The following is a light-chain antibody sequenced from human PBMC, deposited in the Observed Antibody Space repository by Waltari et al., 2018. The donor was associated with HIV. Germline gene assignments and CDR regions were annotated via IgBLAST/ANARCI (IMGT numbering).Light chain of an antibody. CDR2: DSN. CDR3: LLSYDGDVV. CDR1: AGGLNRALC. V-gene: IGLV7-46*01. J-gene: IGLJ2*01. Sequence: QPVVTQEPSLPVSPGGTVILTCASSAGGLNRALCPSWFQQRPGQSPKPLIFDSNNRYSWTPARFTGSFLGGKAALTLTGAQPEDDADYYCLLSYDGDVVFGGGTKLTVL.